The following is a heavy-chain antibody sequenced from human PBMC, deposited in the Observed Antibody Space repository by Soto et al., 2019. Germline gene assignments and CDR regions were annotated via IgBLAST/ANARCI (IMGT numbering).Heavy chain of an antibody. D-gene: IGHD1-1*01. J-gene: IGHJ3*02. V-gene: IGHV3-13*01. Sequence: PGGSLRLSCAASGFTFSSYDMHWVRQATGKGLEWVSAIDIAGNTFYPGSVKGRFTISRENGKNSLYLQMSSLRAGDTAVYYCAREGERGSGDSVDALDIWGQGXLVTV. CDR2: IDIAGNT. CDR3: AREGERGSGDSVDALDI. CDR1: GFTFSSYD.